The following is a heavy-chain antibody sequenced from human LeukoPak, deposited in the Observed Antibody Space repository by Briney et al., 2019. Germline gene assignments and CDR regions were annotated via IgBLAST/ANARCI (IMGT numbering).Heavy chain of an antibody. V-gene: IGHV4-61*02. CDR2: IYTSGST. CDR3: ARGPQPTTYYYDSSGYYGWFDP. CDR1: GASISSGSYY. J-gene: IGHJ5*02. Sequence: SQTLSLTCAVSGASISSGSYYWSWIRQPAGKGLEWIGRIYTSGSTNYNPSLKSRVTISVDTSKNQFSLKLSSVTAADTAVYYCARGPQPTTYYYDSSGYYGWFDPWGQGTLVTVSS. D-gene: IGHD3-22*01.